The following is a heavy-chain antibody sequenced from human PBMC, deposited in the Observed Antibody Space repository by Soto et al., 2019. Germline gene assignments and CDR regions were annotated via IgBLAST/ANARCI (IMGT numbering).Heavy chain of an antibody. D-gene: IGHD6-13*01. J-gene: IGHJ3*02. V-gene: IGHV5-51*03. CDR1: GYSFSNYW. CDR2: IYPGDSDT. Sequence: EVQLVQSGAEVKKPGESLKISCKGSGYSFSNYWIGWVRQMPGKGLEWMGIIYPGDSDTRYRPSFQCQVTISADKSISPAYLQWSSLKGSGTAMYYCAKIGGPAYSSCWSLTDAFDMWGQGTMVTVSS. CDR3: AKIGGPAYSSCWSLTDAFDM.